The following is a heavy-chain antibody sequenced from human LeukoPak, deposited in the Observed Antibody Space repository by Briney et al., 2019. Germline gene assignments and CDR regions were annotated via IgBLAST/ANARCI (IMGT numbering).Heavy chain of an antibody. J-gene: IGHJ4*02. CDR2: IYYSGST. CDR3: ARRAGGYSHPYDY. CDR1: GGSISSSSYS. V-gene: IGHV4-39*07. Sequence: SETLSLTCTVSGGSISSSSYSWVWIRQPPGKGQEWIGSIYYSGSTYYNPSLKSRVTISVDTSKNQFSLKLSSVTAADTAVYYCARRAGGYSHPYDYWGQGTLVTVSS. D-gene: IGHD4-23*01.